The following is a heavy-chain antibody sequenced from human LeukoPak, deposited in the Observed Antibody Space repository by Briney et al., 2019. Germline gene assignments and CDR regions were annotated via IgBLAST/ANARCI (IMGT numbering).Heavy chain of an antibody. CDR1: GFTFSSYW. Sequence: GGSLRLSCAASGFTFSSYWMSWVPQAPGKGREGVANIKQDGSEKYYVDSVKGLFTISRDNPKNSLYLQMNSLRDEDTAVYYCAKAGDYSYFDYWGQGTLVTVSS. CDR2: IKQDGSEK. V-gene: IGHV3-7*05. J-gene: IGHJ4*02. CDR3: AKAGDYSYFDY. D-gene: IGHD4-11*01.